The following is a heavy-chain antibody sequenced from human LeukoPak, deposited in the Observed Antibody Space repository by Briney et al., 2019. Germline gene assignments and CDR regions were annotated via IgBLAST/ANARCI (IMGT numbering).Heavy chain of an antibody. CDR1: GFTFSDYY. V-gene: IGHV3-11*01. J-gene: IGHJ4*02. CDR2: ISSSGSTT. Sequence: PGGSLRLSCAASGFTFSDYYMSWIRQAPGKGLEWVSYISSSGSTTYYADSVKGRFTISRDNSKNTLYLQMNSLRAEDTAVYYCAKLEEYDILTGYHFDYWGQGTLVTVSS. CDR3: AKLEEYDILTGYHFDY. D-gene: IGHD3-9*01.